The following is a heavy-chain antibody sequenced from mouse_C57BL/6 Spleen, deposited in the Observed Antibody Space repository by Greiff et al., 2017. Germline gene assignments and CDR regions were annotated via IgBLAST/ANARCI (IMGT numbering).Heavy chain of an antibody. CDR2: IYPGDGDT. V-gene: IGHV1-80*01. D-gene: IGHD1-1*01. CDR1: GYAFSSYW. Sequence: QVQLQQSGAELVKPGASVKISCKASGYAFSSYWMHWVKQRPGKGLEWIGQIYPGDGDTNYNGKFKGKATLTADKSSSTAYMQRSSLTSEDSAVYFCARRYYGSCFAYWGQGTLVTVSS. J-gene: IGHJ3*01. CDR3: ARRYYGSCFAY.